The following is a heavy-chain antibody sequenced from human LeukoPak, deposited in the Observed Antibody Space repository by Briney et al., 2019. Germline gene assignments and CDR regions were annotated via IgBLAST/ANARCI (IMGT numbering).Heavy chain of an antibody. J-gene: IGHJ3*02. D-gene: IGHD2-21*02. CDR1: GGSISSYY. V-gene: IGHV4-34*01. Sequence: PSETLSLTCTVSGGSISSYYWSWIRQPPGKGLEWIGEINHSGSTNYNPSLKSRVTISVDTSKNQFSLKLSSVTAADTAVYYCATVVKRPHIVVVTASFDIWGQGTMVTVSS. CDR2: INHSGST. CDR3: ATVVKRPHIVVVTASFDI.